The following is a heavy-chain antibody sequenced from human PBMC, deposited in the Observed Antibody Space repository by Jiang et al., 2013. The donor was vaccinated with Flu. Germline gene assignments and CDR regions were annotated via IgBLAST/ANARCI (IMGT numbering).Heavy chain of an antibody. J-gene: IGHJ3*02. V-gene: IGHV3-15*01. D-gene: IGHD6-6*01. CDR3: TTGIAARPRQNRDAFDI. Sequence: KTDGGTTDYAAPVKGRFTISRDDSKNTLYLQMNSLKTEDTAVYYCTTGIAARPRQNRDAFDIWGQGTMVTVSS. CDR2: KTDGGTT.